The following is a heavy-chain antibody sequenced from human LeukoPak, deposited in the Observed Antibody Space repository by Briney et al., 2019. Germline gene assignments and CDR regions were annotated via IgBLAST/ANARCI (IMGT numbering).Heavy chain of an antibody. CDR2: ISGSGGST. CDR1: GFTFSSYA. J-gene: IGHJ3*02. D-gene: IGHD4-17*01. Sequence: PGGSLRLSCAASGFTFSSYAMSWVRQAPGKGLEWVSAISGSGGSTYYADSVKGRFTISRDNTKKSLYLQMNNLRAEDTALYSCVRDQGTTVTSYAFDIWGRGTVVTVS. V-gene: IGHV3-23*01. CDR3: VRDQGTTVTSYAFDI.